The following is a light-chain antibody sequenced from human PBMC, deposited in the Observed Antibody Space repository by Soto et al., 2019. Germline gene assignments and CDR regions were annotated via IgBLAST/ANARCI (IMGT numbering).Light chain of an antibody. Sequence: EIVFTYFPGTLSASPGERATLSCRAIQGVSGNYLAWYQQKLGQAPRLLIYGATSRATGIPDRFSGSVSGTDFTLTISRLEPEDFAVYDCQQYGRSATFTFGPGTKVDIK. CDR2: GAT. CDR3: QQYGRSATFT. V-gene: IGKV3-20*01. J-gene: IGKJ3*01. CDR1: QGVSGNY.